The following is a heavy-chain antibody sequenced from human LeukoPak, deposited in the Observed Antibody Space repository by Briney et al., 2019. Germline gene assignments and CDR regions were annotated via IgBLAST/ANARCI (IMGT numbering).Heavy chain of an antibody. D-gene: IGHD3-3*01. CDR2: GSDIGGT. CDR3: AKNGQSGFSFAP. V-gene: IGHV4-34*01. CDR1: GGSLNCHY. Sequence: SETLSLTWAVYGGSLNCHYWSWIRQSPGKGLGWVGVGSDIGGTKFNPSLKSRVNISADTSKNQFSLKLNSMTAADTAVYYCAKNGQSGFSFAPWGQGTLVTVS. J-gene: IGHJ5*02.